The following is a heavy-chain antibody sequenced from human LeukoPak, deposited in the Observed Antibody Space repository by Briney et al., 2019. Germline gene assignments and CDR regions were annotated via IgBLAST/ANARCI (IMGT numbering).Heavy chain of an antibody. V-gene: IGHV3-9*01. D-gene: IGHD3-10*02. Sequence: GGSLRLSCAASGFIFDDYAMHWVRQAPGKGLEWVSGISWDSDSIDYADSVKGRFTISRDNAKNSLYLQMNSLRAEDTAVYYCAELGITMIGGVWGKGTTVTISS. CDR2: ISWDSDSI. CDR1: GFIFDDYA. J-gene: IGHJ6*04. CDR3: AELGITMIGGV.